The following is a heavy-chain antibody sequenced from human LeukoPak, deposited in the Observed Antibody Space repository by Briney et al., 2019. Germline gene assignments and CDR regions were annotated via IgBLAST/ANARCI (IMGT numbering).Heavy chain of an antibody. CDR2: IIPIFGTA. D-gene: IGHD3-22*01. CDR3: AREIITMIVAPYAFDI. J-gene: IGHJ3*02. Sequence: GASVKVSCKASGGTFISYAISWVRQAPGQGLEWMGGIIPIFGTANYAQKFQGRVTITADESTSTAYMELSSLRSEDTAVYYCAREIITMIVAPYAFDIWGQGTMVTVSS. V-gene: IGHV1-69*13. CDR1: GGTFISYA.